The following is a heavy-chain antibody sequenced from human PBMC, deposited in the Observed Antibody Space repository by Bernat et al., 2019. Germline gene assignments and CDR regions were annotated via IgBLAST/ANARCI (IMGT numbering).Heavy chain of an antibody. Sequence: EVQLVESGGGLVQPGGSLRLSCAASGFTFSRYWMSWVRLAPGRGLEWVAAIKGDGSAKYYVDSVRGRFTISRDNAKNSLSLEMNNLRGEDTAVYYCARGYCSGGSCYEGVDSYYFDYWGQGTLVTVSS. CDR3: ARGYCSGGSCYEGVDSYYFDY. CDR1: GFTFSRYW. CDR2: IKGDGSAK. J-gene: IGHJ4*02. V-gene: IGHV3-7*02. D-gene: IGHD2-15*01.